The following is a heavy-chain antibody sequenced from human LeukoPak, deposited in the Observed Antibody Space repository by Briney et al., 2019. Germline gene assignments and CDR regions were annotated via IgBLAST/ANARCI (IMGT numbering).Heavy chain of an antibody. CDR3: AREMYYENFWSGYFGGGGDAFDI. Sequence: ASVKVSCKASGYTFTSYDINWVRQATGQGLEWMGWMNPNSGTTGYAQKFQGRVTITRNTSISTAYMELSSLRSEDTAVYYCAREMYYENFWSGYFGGGGDAFDIWGQGTVVTVSS. D-gene: IGHD3-3*01. J-gene: IGHJ3*02. CDR2: MNPNSGTT. V-gene: IGHV1-8*03. CDR1: GYTFTSYD.